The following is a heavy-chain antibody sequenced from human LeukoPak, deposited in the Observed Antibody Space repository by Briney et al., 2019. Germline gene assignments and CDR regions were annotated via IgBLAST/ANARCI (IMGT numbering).Heavy chain of an antibody. CDR2: IYTSGST. Sequence: PSETLSLTCTVSGGSISSYYWSWIRQPVGKGLEWIGRIYTSGSTNYNPSLKSRVTMSVDTSKNQFSLKLSSVTAADTAVYYCASEKPSYYYDSSGYFVYWGQGTLVTVSS. V-gene: IGHV4-4*07. J-gene: IGHJ4*02. CDR3: ASEKPSYYYDSSGYFVY. D-gene: IGHD3-22*01. CDR1: GGSISSYY.